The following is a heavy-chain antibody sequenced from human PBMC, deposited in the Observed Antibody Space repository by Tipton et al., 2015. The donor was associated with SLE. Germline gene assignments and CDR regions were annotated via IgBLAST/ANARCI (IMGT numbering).Heavy chain of an antibody. Sequence: TLSLTCTVSGGSISSYYWSWIRQPPGKGLEWIGYIYYSGSTYSNPSLKSRLIISLDTSKNQFSLKLRSVTAADTAVYYCARGRVSSTYYRHVNLDFWGQGTLVTVSS. CDR1: GGSISSYY. CDR2: IYYSGST. D-gene: IGHD3-22*01. V-gene: IGHV4-59*12. J-gene: IGHJ4*02. CDR3: ARGRVSSTYYRHVNLDF.